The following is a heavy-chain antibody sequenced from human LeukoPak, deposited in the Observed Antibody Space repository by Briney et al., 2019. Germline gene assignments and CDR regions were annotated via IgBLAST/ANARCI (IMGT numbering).Heavy chain of an antibody. D-gene: IGHD4-23*01. Sequence: PGGSLRLSCAASGFTFSSYSMNWVRQAPGKGLEWVSSISSSSSYIYYADSVKGRFTISRDNAKNSLYLQMNSLRAEDTAVYYCARGERTTVVTLIDYWGQGTLVTVSS. V-gene: IGHV3-21*01. CDR3: ARGERTTVVTLIDY. J-gene: IGHJ4*02. CDR2: ISSSSSYI. CDR1: GFTFSSYS.